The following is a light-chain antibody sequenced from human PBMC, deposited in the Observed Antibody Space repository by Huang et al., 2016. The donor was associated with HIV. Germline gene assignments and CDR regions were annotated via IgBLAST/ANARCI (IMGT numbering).Light chain of an antibody. CDR2: GAS. CDR1: QSVSNN. J-gene: IGKJ2*01. CDR3: QQYNNWPPEYT. Sequence: EIVMTQSPATLSVSPGARATLSCRASQSVSNNLAWYQQKPGLDPPRLIYGASTRATGIPARFSGSGSGTRFTLTISSLQSEDFAVYYCQQYNNWPPEYTFGQGTKLEIK. V-gene: IGKV3-15*01.